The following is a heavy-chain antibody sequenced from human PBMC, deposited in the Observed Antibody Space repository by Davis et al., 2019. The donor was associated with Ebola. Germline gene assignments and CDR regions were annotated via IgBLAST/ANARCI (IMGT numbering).Heavy chain of an antibody. CDR3: ARHAAFYWYFDL. CDR1: GYSFTTYW. CDR2: MYAGDTDT. V-gene: IGHV5-51*01. Sequence: GESLKISCKGSGYSFTTYWIAWVRQMPGKGLEWVGIMYAGDTDTRYSPSFEGQVTLSADRSISTAYLQWSSLKASDTAMYYCARHAAFYWYFDLWGRGTLVTVSS. D-gene: IGHD3-16*01. J-gene: IGHJ2*01.